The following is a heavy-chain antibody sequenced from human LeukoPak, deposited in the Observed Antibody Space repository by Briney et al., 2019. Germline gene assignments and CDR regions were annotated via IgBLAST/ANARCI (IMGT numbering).Heavy chain of an antibody. D-gene: IGHD3-9*01. CDR2: ISAYNGNT. V-gene: IGHV1-18*01. Sequence: GASVKVSCKASGYTFTSYGISWVRQAPGQGLEWMGWISAYNGNTNYAQKLQGRVTMTTDTSTSTAYMELRSLRSDDTAVYYCARCTGGYDILTGYYDCGAFDIWGQGTMVTVSS. CDR1: GYTFTSYG. J-gene: IGHJ3*02. CDR3: ARCTGGYDILTGYYDCGAFDI.